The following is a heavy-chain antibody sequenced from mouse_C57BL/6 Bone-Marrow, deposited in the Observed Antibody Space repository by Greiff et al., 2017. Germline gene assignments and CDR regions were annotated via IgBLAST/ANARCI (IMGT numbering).Heavy chain of an antibody. Sequence: VQLQQPGAELVKPGASVKMSCKASGYTFTSYWITWVKQRPGQGLEWIGDIYPGSGSTNYNEKFKSKATLTVDTSSSTAYMQLSSLTSEDSAVYYCARKGNYGSSFSWFAYWGQGTLVTVSA. D-gene: IGHD1-1*01. CDR1: GYTFTSYW. CDR3: ARKGNYGSSFSWFAY. CDR2: IYPGSGST. J-gene: IGHJ3*01. V-gene: IGHV1-55*01.